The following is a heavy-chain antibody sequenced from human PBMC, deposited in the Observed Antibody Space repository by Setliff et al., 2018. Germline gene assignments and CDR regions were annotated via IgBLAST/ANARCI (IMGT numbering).Heavy chain of an antibody. CDR2: IYHSGST. Sequence: PSETLSLTCTVSGYSISSGYYWGWIREPPGKGLEWIGSIYHSGSTFYNPSLKSRATISVDTSKNEFSLKLSSVTAADTAVYYCARDGLRYYFDYWGQGTLVTVSS. CDR1: GYSISSGYY. D-gene: IGHD5-12*01. V-gene: IGHV4-38-2*02. CDR3: ARDGLRYYFDY. J-gene: IGHJ4*02.